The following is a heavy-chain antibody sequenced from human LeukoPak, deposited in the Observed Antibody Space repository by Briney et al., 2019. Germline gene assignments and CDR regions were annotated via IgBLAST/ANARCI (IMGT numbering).Heavy chain of an antibody. CDR3: ASLSRWSVDY. D-gene: IGHD6-13*01. J-gene: IGHJ4*02. CDR2: ISSSSSYI. CDR1: GXTFSSYT. Sequence: GGSLRLSCAXSGXTFSSYTMNWVRQAPGKGLEWVSSISSSSSYIYYADSVKGRFTISRDNAKNSLYLQMNSLRAEDTAVYYCASLSRWSVDYWGQGTLVTVSS. V-gene: IGHV3-21*01.